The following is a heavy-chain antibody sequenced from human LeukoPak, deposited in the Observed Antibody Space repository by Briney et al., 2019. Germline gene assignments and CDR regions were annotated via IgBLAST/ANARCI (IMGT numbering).Heavy chain of an antibody. V-gene: IGHV4-39*01. Sequence: SETLSLTCTVSGGSISSSSYYWGWIRQPPGKGLEWIGSIYYSGSTYYNPSLKSRVTISVDTSKNQFSLKLSSVTAADTAVYYCARHIITYYYGSGSYYFDYWGQGTLVTVSS. J-gene: IGHJ4*02. CDR2: IYYSGST. CDR3: ARHIITYYYGSGSYYFDY. D-gene: IGHD3-10*01. CDR1: GGSISSSSYY.